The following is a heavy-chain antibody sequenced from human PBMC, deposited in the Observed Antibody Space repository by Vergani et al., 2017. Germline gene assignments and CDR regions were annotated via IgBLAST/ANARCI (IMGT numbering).Heavy chain of an antibody. CDR2: ISYDGSNK. V-gene: IGHV3-30-3*01. D-gene: IGHD3-16*01. CDR1: GFTFSSYA. J-gene: IGHJ4*02. CDR3: AREGGTGEYYCDY. Sequence: QVQLVESGGGVVQPGRSLRLSCAASGFTFSSYAMHWVRQAPGKGLEWVAVISYDGSNKYYADSVKGRFTISRDNSKNTLYLQMNSLRAEETAVYYCAREGGTGEYYCDYWGQGTLVTVAS.